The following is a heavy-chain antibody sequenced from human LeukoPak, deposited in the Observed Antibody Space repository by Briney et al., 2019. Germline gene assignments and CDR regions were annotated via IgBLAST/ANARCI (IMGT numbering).Heavy chain of an antibody. J-gene: IGHJ4*02. CDR2: IWYDGSNK. D-gene: IGHD3-9*01. CDR3: ARQGRYYDILTGFDY. CDR1: GFTFGSYG. Sequence: PGRSLRLSCAASGFTFGSYGMHWVRQAPGKGLEWVAVIWYDGSNKYYADSVKGRFTISRDNSKNTLYLQMNSLRAEDTAVYYCARQGRYYDILTGFDYWGQGTLVTVSS. V-gene: IGHV3-33*01.